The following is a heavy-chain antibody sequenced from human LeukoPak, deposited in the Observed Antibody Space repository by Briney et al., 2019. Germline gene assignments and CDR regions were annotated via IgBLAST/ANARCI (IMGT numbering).Heavy chain of an antibody. J-gene: IGHJ4*02. D-gene: IGHD6-13*01. CDR1: GGSFSGYY. V-gene: IGHV4-34*01. CDR3: ARATYSSSWFY. Sequence: LETLSLTCAVYGGSFSGYYWSWIRQPPGKGLEWIGEINHSGNTNYNPSLKSRVTISVDTSKNQFSLKLSSVTAADTAVYYCARATYSSSWFYWGQGTLVTVSS. CDR2: INHSGNT.